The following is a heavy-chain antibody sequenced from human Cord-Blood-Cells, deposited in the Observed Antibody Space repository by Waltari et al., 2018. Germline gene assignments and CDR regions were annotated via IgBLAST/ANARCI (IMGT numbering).Heavy chain of an antibody. V-gene: IGHV4-39*01. Sequence: QLQLQESGPGLVKPSETLSLTCTVSGGYISSSRYYWGWIRQPPGKGLEWIGSIYYSGSTYYNPSLKSRVTISVDTSKNQFSLKLSSVTAADTAVYYCARFLEWLYYFDYWGQGTLVTVSS. J-gene: IGHJ4*02. CDR3: ARFLEWLYYFDY. D-gene: IGHD3-3*01. CDR2: IYYSGST. CDR1: GGYISSSRYY.